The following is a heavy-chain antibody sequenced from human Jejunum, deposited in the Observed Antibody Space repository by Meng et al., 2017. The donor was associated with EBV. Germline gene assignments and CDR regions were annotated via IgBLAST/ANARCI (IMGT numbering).Heavy chain of an antibody. J-gene: IGHJ4*02. D-gene: IGHD4-17*01. CDR3: ARDAKTVTQYYFDY. CDR1: GFTFSSYS. V-gene: IGHV3-21*01. Sequence: EVQLVESGGGLVKPGGSLRLSWAASGFTFSSYSMNWVRQAPGKGLEWVSSISSSSNYIYYPDSVKGRFTISRDNAKNSLYLQMNSLRAEDTAVYYCARDAKTVTQYYFDYWGQGTLVTVAS. CDR2: ISSSSNYI.